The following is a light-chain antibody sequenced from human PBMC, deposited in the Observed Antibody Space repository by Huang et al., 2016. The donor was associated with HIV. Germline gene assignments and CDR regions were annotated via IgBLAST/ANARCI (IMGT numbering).Light chain of an antibody. CDR2: GAS. Sequence: AIQMTQSPSSLSASVGDRVTITCRASPGITDDLAWYQQKPGKAPKLLISGASTLRSGVPSRFSGSGSGTDFTLTISSLQPEDYATYYCLQDHNYPRTFGQGTKVEI. V-gene: IGKV1-6*01. CDR1: PGITDD. J-gene: IGKJ1*01. CDR3: LQDHNYPRT.